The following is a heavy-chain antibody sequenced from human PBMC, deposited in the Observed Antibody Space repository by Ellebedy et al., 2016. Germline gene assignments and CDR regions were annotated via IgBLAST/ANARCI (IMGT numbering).Heavy chain of an antibody. J-gene: IGHJ5*02. CDR2: IIPIFGTA. D-gene: IGHD1-7*01. V-gene: IGHV1-69*13. CDR3: ARGFLTGTPSGDNWFNP. CDR1: GGTFSSYA. Sequence: SVKVSCXASGGTFSSYAISWVRQAPGQGLEWMGGIIPIFGTANYAQKFQGRVTITADESTSTAYMELSSLRSEDTAVYYCARGFLTGTPSGDNWFNPWGQGTLVTVSS.